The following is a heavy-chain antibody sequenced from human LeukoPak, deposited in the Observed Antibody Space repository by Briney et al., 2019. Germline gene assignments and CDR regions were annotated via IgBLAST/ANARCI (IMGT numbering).Heavy chain of an antibody. CDR2: ISGSGGST. Sequence: GGSLRLSCAASGFTVSSNYMSWVRQAPGKGLEWVSAISGSGGSTYYADSVKGRFTISRDNSKNTLYLQMNSLRAEDTAVYYCAKDMVQIVVVIGDAFDIWGQGTMVTVSS. CDR1: GFTVSSNY. J-gene: IGHJ3*02. V-gene: IGHV3-23*01. D-gene: IGHD3-22*01. CDR3: AKDMVQIVVVIGDAFDI.